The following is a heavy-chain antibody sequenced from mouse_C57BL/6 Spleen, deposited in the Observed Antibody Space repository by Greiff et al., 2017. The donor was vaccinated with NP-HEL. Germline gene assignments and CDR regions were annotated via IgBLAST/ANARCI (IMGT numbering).Heavy chain of an antibody. CDR3: ARAATGTTY. CDR2: IDPSDSYT. D-gene: IGHD4-1*02. V-gene: IGHV1-69*01. CDR1: GYTFTSYW. Sequence: QVQLQQPGAELVMPGASVKLSCKASGYTFTSYWMHWVKQRPGQGLEWIGEIDPSDSYTNYNQKFKGKSTLTVDKSSSTAYMQLSSLTSEDSAVYYGARAATGTTYWGQGTLVTVSA. J-gene: IGHJ3*01.